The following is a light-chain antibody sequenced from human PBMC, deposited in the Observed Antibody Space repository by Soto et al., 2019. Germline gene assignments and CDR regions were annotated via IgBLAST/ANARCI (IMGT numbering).Light chain of an antibody. CDR2: DVS. Sequence: QSVLTQPASVSASPGQSITISCTGTSSDAGAYNYVSWYQHHPGKAPKLMIHDVSNRPSGISNRFSGSKSGNTASLTISGLQADDEADYYCSSYTGGSTPYVFGTGTKVTVL. J-gene: IGLJ1*01. CDR3: SSYTGGSTPYV. CDR1: SSDAGAYNY. V-gene: IGLV2-14*03.